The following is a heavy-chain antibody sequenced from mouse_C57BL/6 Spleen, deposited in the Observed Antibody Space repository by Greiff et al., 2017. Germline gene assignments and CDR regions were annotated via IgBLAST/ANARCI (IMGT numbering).Heavy chain of an antibody. D-gene: IGHD1-1*01. Sequence: VQLKESGGGLVKPGGSLKLSCAASGFTFSSYAMSWVRQTPEKRLEWVATISDGGSYTYYPDNVKGRFTISRDNAKNNLYLQMSLLKSEDTAMYYCARGTYYYGSSYVPYYFDYWGQGTTLTVSS. CDR3: ARGTYYYGSSYVPYYFDY. CDR2: ISDGGSYT. CDR1: GFTFSSYA. V-gene: IGHV5-4*01. J-gene: IGHJ2*01.